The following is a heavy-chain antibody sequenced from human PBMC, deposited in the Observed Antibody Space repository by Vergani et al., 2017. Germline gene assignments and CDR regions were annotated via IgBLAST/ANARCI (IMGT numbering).Heavy chain of an antibody. CDR1: GYSFTSYW. CDR3: ARTRATAAAGNSYYYYGMDV. CDR2: IYPGDSDT. Sequence: EVQLVQSGAEVKKPGESLKISCKGSGYSFTSYWIGWVRQMPGKGLEWMGIIYPGDSDTRYSPSFQGQVTISADKSVSTADLQWSSLKASDTAMYYCARTRATAAAGNSYYYYGMDVWGQGTTVTVSS. J-gene: IGHJ6*02. D-gene: IGHD6-13*01. V-gene: IGHV5-51*01.